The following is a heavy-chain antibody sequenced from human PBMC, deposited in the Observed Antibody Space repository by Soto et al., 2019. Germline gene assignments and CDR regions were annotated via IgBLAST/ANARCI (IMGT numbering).Heavy chain of an antibody. V-gene: IGHV5-10-1*01. CDR3: ARRHYYGSGSRNLYYYGMDV. D-gene: IGHD3-10*01. J-gene: IGHJ6*02. Sequence: LGESLKISCKGSGYSFTSYWISWVRQMPGKGLEWMGRIDPSDSYTNYSPSFQGHVTISADKSISTAYLQWSSLKASDTAMYYCARRHYYGSGSRNLYYYGMDVWGQGTTVTVSS. CDR1: GYSFTSYW. CDR2: IDPSDSYT.